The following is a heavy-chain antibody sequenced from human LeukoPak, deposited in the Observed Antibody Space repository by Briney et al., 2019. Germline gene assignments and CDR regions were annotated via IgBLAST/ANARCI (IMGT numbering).Heavy chain of an antibody. D-gene: IGHD5-24*01. CDR3: TTAIGYYGMDV. CDR2: IISKTDGGTT. CDR1: GFTFSNAW. J-gene: IGHJ6*02. V-gene: IGHV3-15*01. Sequence: KPGGSLRLSCAASGFTFSNAWMSWVRQAPGKGLEWVGRIISKTDGGTTDYAAPVKGRFTISRDDSKNTLYLQVSGLKTEDTAVYYCTTAIGYYGMDVWGQGTTVTVSS.